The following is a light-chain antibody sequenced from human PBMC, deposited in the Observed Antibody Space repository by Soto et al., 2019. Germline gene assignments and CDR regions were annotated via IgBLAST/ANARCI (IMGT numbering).Light chain of an antibody. V-gene: IGKV3-11*01. CDR3: QQRTNWSPPA. CDR1: QSVTSY. J-gene: IGKJ4*01. CDR2: DIS. Sequence: DIILTQSPATLSLSPGERATLSCRASQSVTSYLAWYQQKPGQAPRLLMSDISNRATGVPARFSGRGYGTDFNLTISSLEPEDFAVYYCQQRTNWSPPAFGGGTTVEIK.